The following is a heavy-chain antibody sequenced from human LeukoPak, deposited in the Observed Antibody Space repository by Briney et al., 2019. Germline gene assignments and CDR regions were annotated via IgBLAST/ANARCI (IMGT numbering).Heavy chain of an antibody. V-gene: IGHV1-2*02. CDR2: INPNSGGT. D-gene: IGHD3-22*01. CDR1: GYTFTGYY. J-gene: IGHJ2*01. CDR3: ARDAPLTMIVVYWYFDL. Sequence: GASVKVSCKASGYTFTGYYMHWVRQAPGQGLEWMGWINPNSGGTNHAQKFQDRVTMTRDTSISTAYMELSRLRSDDTAVYYCARDAPLTMIVVYWYFDLWGRGTLVTVSS.